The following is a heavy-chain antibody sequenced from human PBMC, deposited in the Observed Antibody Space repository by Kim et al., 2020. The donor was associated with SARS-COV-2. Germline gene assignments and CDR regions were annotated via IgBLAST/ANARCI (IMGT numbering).Heavy chain of an antibody. CDR3: AKDKRDTYYYGSGTLFDY. J-gene: IGHJ4*02. Sequence: KGRFTISRDNSKNTLYLQMNSLRAEDTAVYYCAKDKRDTYYYGSGTLFDYWGQGTLVTVSS. D-gene: IGHD3-10*01. V-gene: IGHV3-23*01.